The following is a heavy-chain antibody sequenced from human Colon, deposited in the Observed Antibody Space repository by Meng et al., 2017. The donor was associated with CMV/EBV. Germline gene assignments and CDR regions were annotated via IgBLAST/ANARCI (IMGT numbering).Heavy chain of an antibody. V-gene: IGHV1-18*01. D-gene: IGHD1-26*01. J-gene: IGHJ1*01. Sequence: VDLVQAGAEVKKPGASMKVSCQASGYNVTNYAISWVRQAPGQGLEWMGWISAYTGDTYYAQKFQGRVTMTTDTSTSTAYMELRSLRSDDTAVYYCVRESQSGSYIYLQHWGQGTLVTVSS. CDR1: GYNVTNYA. CDR3: VRESQSGSYIYLQH. CDR2: ISAYTGDT.